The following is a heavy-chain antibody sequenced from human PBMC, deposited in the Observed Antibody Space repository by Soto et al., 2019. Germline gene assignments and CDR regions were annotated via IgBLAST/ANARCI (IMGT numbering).Heavy chain of an antibody. CDR3: ARGSTTVTYNWFDP. J-gene: IGHJ5*02. D-gene: IGHD4-17*01. V-gene: IGHV4-59*08. Sequence: SETLSLTCTVSGGSISSYYWSWIRQPPGKGLEWIGYIYYSGSTNYNPSLKSRVTISVDTSKNQFSLKLSSVTAADTAVYYCARGSTTVTYNWFDPWGQGTLVTVSS. CDR1: GGSISSYY. CDR2: IYYSGST.